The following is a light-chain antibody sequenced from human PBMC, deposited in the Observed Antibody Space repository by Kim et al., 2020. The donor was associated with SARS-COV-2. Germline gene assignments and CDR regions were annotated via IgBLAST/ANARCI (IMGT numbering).Light chain of an antibody. CDR2: GAS. V-gene: IGKV3-20*01. CDR1: QSVTNSY. CDR3: QQYGTSLCT. J-gene: IGKJ2*02. Sequence: LSPGETATLSCRASQSVTNSYVAWYQQKPGQAPRLLIYGASSRATGILDRFSGSGSGTDFTLTISRLEPEDFAVYYCQQYGTSLCTFGQGTKLEI.